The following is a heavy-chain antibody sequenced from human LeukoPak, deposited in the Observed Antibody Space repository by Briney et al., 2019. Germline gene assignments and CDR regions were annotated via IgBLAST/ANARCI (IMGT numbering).Heavy chain of an antibody. V-gene: IGHV4-39*01. CDR2: IYYTRNT. CDR3: ARIVMYYLYMDV. Sequence: KSSETLSLTCTVSGVSISSSYSYWGWIRQPPGMGLEWIGSIYYTRNTYYNASLKSQVSISIDTSKNQFSMKLNSVTAADTAVYYCARIVMYYLYMDVWGKGTTVTVSS. CDR1: GVSISSSYSY. D-gene: IGHD1-26*01. J-gene: IGHJ6*03.